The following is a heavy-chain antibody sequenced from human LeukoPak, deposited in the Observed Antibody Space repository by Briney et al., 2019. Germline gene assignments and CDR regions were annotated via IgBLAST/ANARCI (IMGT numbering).Heavy chain of an antibody. D-gene: IGHD2-15*01. V-gene: IGHV1-69*06. CDR1: GGAFSSYA. J-gene: IGHJ4*02. CDR3: ARARLCSGGSCYSDY. Sequence: SVKVSCKASGGAFSSYAISWVRQAPGQGLEWMGRIIPIFGTANYAQKFQGRVTTTADKSTSTAYMELSSLRSEDTAVYYCARARLCSGGSCYSDYWGQGTLVTVSS. CDR2: IIPIFGTA.